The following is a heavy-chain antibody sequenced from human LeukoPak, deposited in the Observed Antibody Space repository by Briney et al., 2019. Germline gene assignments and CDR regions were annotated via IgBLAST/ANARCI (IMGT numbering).Heavy chain of an antibody. Sequence: ASVKVSCKASGGTFSSYAISWVRQAPGQGLEWMGRIIPILGIANYAQKFQGRVTITAGKSTSTAYMELSSLRSEDTAVYYCARGRDIDTGYSSSWFDYWGQGTLVTVSS. D-gene: IGHD6-13*01. CDR1: GGTFSSYA. J-gene: IGHJ4*02. CDR3: ARGRDIDTGYSSSWFDY. CDR2: IIPILGIA. V-gene: IGHV1-69*04.